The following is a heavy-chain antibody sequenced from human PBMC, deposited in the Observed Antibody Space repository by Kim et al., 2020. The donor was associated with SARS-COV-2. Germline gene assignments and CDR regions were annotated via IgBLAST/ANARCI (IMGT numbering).Heavy chain of an antibody. CDR3: AKEFSSGWYGDAFDI. V-gene: IGHV3-9*01. J-gene: IGHJ3*02. D-gene: IGHD6-19*01. Sequence: DSVKGRFTISRDNAKNSLYLQMNSLRAEDTALYYCAKEFSSGWYGDAFDIWGQGTMVTVSS.